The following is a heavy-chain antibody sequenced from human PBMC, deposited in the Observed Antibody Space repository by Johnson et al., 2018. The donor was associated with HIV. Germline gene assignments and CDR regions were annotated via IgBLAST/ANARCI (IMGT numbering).Heavy chain of an antibody. V-gene: IGHV3-66*01. Sequence: VQLVESGGGLVQPGGSLRLSCAASGFTVSSYYMSWVRQAPGKGLDWVSVIYSGGSTYYADSVKGRFTIFRDNSKNTLYLQMTSLRAEDTAVYYCARAPPYGDYGDTFDIWGQGTMVSVSS. CDR2: IYSGGST. CDR1: GFTVSSYY. J-gene: IGHJ3*02. CDR3: ARAPPYGDYGDTFDI. D-gene: IGHD4-17*01.